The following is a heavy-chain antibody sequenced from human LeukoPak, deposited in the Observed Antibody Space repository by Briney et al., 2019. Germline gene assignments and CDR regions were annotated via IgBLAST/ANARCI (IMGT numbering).Heavy chain of an antibody. V-gene: IGHV1-8*01. Sequence: ASVKVSCKASGYTFTSYDINWVRQATGEGLEWMGWMNPNSGNTGSAQRFQGRVTMTRDTSRSTAYMELRSLTSEDTAVYYCARGPLVRLPSSFDPWGQGTLVTVSS. J-gene: IGHJ5*02. CDR2: MNPNSGNT. D-gene: IGHD3-16*02. CDR3: ARGPLVRLPSSFDP. CDR1: GYTFTSYD.